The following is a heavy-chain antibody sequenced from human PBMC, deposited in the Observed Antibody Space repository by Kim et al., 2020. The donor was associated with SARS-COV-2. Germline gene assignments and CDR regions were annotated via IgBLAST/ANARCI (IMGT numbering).Heavy chain of an antibody. J-gene: IGHJ5*02. CDR3: TTDYRDVTVAGA. V-gene: IGHV3-15*01. D-gene: IGHD6-13*01. Sequence: DYAAPVKGRFTISRDDSKNTVYRQMNSLETEDTVVYYCTTDYRDVTVAGAWGQGTLVTVSS.